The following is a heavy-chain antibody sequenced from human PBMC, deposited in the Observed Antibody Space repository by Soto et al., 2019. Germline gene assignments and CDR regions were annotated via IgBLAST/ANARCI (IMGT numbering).Heavy chain of an antibody. CDR3: TTAPRRWNGMDV. Sequence: PGGSLRLSCAASVFTFSNAWMSWVRQAPGKGLEWVGRIKSKTDGGTTDYAAPVKGRFTISRDDSKNTLYLQMNSLKTEDTAVYYCTTAPRRWNGMDVWGQGTTVTVSS. CDR2: IKSKTDGGTT. CDR1: VFTFSNAW. V-gene: IGHV3-15*01. J-gene: IGHJ6*02. D-gene: IGHD2-15*01.